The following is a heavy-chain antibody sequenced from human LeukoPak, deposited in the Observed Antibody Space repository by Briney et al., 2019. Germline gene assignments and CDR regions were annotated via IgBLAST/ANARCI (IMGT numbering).Heavy chain of an antibody. CDR3: ARDPTPGDPPHY. V-gene: IGHV3-21*01. Sequence: GGSLRLSCAASGFIFSSYSMNWVRQAPGKGLEWVSSISSSSSYIYYADSGKGRFTISRDNAKNPLYLQMNSLRAEDTAVYYCARDPTPGDPPHYWGQGTLVTVSS. D-gene: IGHD4-17*01. CDR1: GFIFSSYS. CDR2: ISSSSSYI. J-gene: IGHJ4*02.